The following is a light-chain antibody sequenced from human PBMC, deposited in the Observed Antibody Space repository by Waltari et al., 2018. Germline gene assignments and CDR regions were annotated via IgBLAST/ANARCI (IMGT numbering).Light chain of an antibody. J-gene: IGKJ1*01. CDR1: QTISYSY. Sequence: EIVLPHSPGTLSLSPGARATLSCRASQTISYSYLAWYQQKPGQAPMLLISATSRRATAIPARFSDSGSGTELTQHCSRRGPEGCAVYFWQRYDNSPPTVGQGTNVEIK. V-gene: IGKV3-20*01. CDR2: ATS. CDR3: QRYDNSPPT.